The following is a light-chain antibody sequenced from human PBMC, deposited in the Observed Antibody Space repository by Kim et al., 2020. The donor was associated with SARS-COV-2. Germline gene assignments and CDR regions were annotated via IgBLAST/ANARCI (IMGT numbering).Light chain of an antibody. CDR2: KAS. J-gene: IGKJ1*01. V-gene: IGKV1-5*03. CDR3: QQCKTYWT. CDR1: QSVSSW. Sequence: SASVGDRVTITCRASQSVSSWLAWFQQKPGKAPKLLIYKASILERGVPSRFSGSGSGTEFTLTISSLQPDDVATYYCQQCKTYWTFGQGTKVDIK.